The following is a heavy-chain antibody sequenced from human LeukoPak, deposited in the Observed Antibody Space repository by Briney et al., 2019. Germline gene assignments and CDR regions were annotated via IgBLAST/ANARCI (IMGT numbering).Heavy chain of an antibody. CDR3: AKNTYDYVWGSYLGP. D-gene: IGHD3-16*01. CDR2: IYSGGST. J-gene: IGHJ5*02. CDR1: GFTVSSNY. V-gene: IGHV3-53*01. Sequence: QTGGSLRLSCAASGFTVSSNYMSWVRQAPGKGLEWVSVIYSGGSTYYADSVKGRFTISRDNSKNTLYLQMNSLRAEDTAVYYCAKNTYDYVWGSYLGPWGQGTLVTVSS.